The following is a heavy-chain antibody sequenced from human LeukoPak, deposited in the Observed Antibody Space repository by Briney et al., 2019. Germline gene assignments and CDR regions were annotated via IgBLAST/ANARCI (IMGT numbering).Heavy chain of an antibody. V-gene: IGHV4-39*07. CDR2: IYYSGST. CDR1: GGSISSSSYY. CDR3: ARAGRGTGDYHWFDP. J-gene: IGHJ5*02. D-gene: IGHD4-17*01. Sequence: PSETLSLTCTVSGGSISSSSYYWGWIRQPPGKGLEWIGSIYYSGSTYYNPSLKSRVTISVDTSKNQFSLKLSSVTAADTAVYYCARAGRGTGDYHWFDPWGQGTLVTVSS.